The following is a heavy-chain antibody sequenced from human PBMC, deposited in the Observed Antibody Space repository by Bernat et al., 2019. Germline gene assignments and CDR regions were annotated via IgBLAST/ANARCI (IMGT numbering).Heavy chain of an antibody. J-gene: IGHJ3*02. CDR3: AREMVRGKVFNAFDI. Sequence: QLQLQESGSGLVKPSQTLSLTCAVSGGSISSGGYSWSWIRQPPGKGLEWIGYIYHSGSTYYNPSLKSRVTISVDRSKNQFSLKLSSVTAADTAVYYCAREMVRGKVFNAFDIWGQGTMVTVSS. D-gene: IGHD3-10*01. CDR2: IYHSGST. CDR1: GGSISSGGYS. V-gene: IGHV4-30-2*01.